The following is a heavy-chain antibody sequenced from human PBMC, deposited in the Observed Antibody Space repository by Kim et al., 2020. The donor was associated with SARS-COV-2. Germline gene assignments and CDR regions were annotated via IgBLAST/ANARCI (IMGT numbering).Heavy chain of an antibody. J-gene: IGHJ3*02. CDR1: GFTFSSYW. Sequence: GGSLRLSCAASGFTFSSYWMSWVRQAPGKGLEWVANIKQDGSEKYYVDSVKGRFTISRDNAKNSLYLQMNSLRAEDTAVYYCARERGGNYYPDAFDIWGQGTMVTVSS. CDR2: IKQDGSEK. V-gene: IGHV3-7*01. CDR3: ARERGGNYYPDAFDI. D-gene: IGHD3-22*01.